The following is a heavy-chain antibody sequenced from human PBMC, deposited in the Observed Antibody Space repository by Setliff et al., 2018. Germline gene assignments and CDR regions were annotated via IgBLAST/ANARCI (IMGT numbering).Heavy chain of an antibody. D-gene: IGHD1-26*01. J-gene: IGHJ3*02. CDR3: ARLRIGRTRADAFDI. CDR2: IYYSGST. Sequence: SETLSLTCTVSGGSISSHYWSWIRQPPGKGLEWIGSIYYSGSTNYNPSLKIRGTISVDTSKNQFSLKLSSVTAADTAVYYCARLRIGRTRADAFDIWGQGTMVTVSS. V-gene: IGHV4-59*08. CDR1: GGSISSHY.